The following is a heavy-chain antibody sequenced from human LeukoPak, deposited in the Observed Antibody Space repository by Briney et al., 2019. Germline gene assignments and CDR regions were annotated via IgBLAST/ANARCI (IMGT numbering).Heavy chain of an antibody. D-gene: IGHD6-13*01. V-gene: IGHV3-23*01. J-gene: IGHJ4*02. CDR3: AKSRSSSWYYFDY. Sequence: GRSLRLSCAASGFTFDDYAMHWVRQAPGKGLEWVSGISGSGGSTYYADSVKGRFTISRDNSKNTLYLQMNSLRAEDTAVYYCAKSRSSSWYYFDYWGQGTLVTVSS. CDR2: ISGSGGST. CDR1: GFTFDDYA.